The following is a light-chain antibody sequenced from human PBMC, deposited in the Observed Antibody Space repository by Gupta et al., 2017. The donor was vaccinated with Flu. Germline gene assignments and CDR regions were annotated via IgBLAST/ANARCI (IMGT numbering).Light chain of an antibody. CDR2: KAS. Sequence: GDRVTITCRASQSIRNWLAWYQQKPGKAPNLLIYKASSLESGVPSRFSGSGSGTEFTLTISSLQADDFATYYCQQYDTYSGTFGQGTKLEI. V-gene: IGKV1-5*03. CDR1: QSIRNW. J-gene: IGKJ2*01. CDR3: QQYDTYSGT.